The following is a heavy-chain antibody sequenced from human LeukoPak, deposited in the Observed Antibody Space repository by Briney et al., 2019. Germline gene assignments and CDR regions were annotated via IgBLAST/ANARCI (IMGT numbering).Heavy chain of an antibody. D-gene: IGHD6-13*01. CDR2: IYWNDDK. J-gene: IGHJ1*01. Sequence: SGPTLVNPTQTLTLTCTFSGFSLSTSGVGVGWIRQPPGKALEWLALIYWNDDKRYSPSLKSRLTITKDTSKNQVVLTMTNMDPVDTATYYCAHSRDLSSSWYRGPAYFQHWGQGTLVTVSS. V-gene: IGHV2-5*01. CDR3: AHSRDLSSSWYRGPAYFQH. CDR1: GFSLSTSGVG.